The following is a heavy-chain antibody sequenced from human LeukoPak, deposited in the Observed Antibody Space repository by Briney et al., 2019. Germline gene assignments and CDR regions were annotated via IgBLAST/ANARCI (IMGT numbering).Heavy chain of an antibody. CDR2: INYSGST. Sequence: PSETLSLTCTVSGGSISSSSYYWGWIRQPPGKRLEWIGSINYSGSTYYNPSLKSRVTISVDTPKNQFSLKLSSVTAADTAVYYCARRPQSYIDVWGKGTTVTVSS. J-gene: IGHJ6*03. CDR3: ARRPQSYIDV. CDR1: GGSISSSSYY. V-gene: IGHV4-39*01.